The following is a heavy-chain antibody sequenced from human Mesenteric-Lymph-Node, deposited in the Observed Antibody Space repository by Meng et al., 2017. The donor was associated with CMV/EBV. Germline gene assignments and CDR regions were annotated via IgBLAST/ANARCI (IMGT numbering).Heavy chain of an antibody. J-gene: IGHJ4*02. V-gene: IGHV4-31*03. CDR1: GGSISNGKYY. Sequence: CPVSGGSISNGKYYWSWIRHRPGQGLEWIGYIFHSGGAYRNPSFESRVTLSVDTSRNQFSLNLNSVTAADTAVYYCATLLGIYYFESWGQGTLVTVSS. D-gene: IGHD2-8*02. CDR3: ATLLGIYYFES. CDR2: IFHSGGA.